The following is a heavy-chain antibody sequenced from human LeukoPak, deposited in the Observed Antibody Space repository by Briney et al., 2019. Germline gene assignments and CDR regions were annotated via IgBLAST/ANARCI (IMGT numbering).Heavy chain of an antibody. CDR3: ARAKGPYYGSGSLGD. Sequence: ASVKVSCKASGYTFTSYYMHRVRQAPGQGLEWMGIINPSGGSTSYAQKFQGRVTMTRDTSTSTVYMELSSLRSEDTAVYYCARAKGPYYGSGSLGDWGQGTLVTVSS. CDR1: GYTFTSYY. J-gene: IGHJ4*02. CDR2: INPSGGST. V-gene: IGHV1-46*01. D-gene: IGHD3-10*01.